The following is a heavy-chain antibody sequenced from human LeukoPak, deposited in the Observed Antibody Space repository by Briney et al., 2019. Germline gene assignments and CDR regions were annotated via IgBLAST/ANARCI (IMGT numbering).Heavy chain of an antibody. Sequence: GGSLRLSCAASGFIFSSYSMNWVRQAPGKGLEWVSSISSSSSYIYYADSVKGRFTISRDNAKNSLYLQMNSLRAEDTAVYYCAREGASIATATLYFYYWGQGTLVTVSS. J-gene: IGHJ4*02. CDR1: GFIFSSYS. CDR3: AREGASIATATLYFYY. D-gene: IGHD6-13*01. V-gene: IGHV3-21*01. CDR2: ISSSSSYI.